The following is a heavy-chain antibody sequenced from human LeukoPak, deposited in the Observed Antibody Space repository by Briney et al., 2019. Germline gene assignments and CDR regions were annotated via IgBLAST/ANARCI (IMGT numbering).Heavy chain of an antibody. D-gene: IGHD6-13*01. J-gene: IGHJ3*02. CDR3: AYRKLYSSSWMGAFDI. V-gene: IGHV3-23*01. CDR1: GFTFSSYA. CDR2: ISGSGGGT. Sequence: GGSLRLSCAASGFTFSSYAMSWVRQAPGKGLEWVSAISGSGGGTYYADSVKGRFTISRDNSKNTLYLQMNSLRAEDTAVYYCAYRKLYSSSWMGAFDIWGQGTMVTVSS.